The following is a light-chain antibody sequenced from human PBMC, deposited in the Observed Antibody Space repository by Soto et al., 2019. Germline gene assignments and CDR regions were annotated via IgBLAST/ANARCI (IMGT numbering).Light chain of an antibody. Sequence: EILLTQSPGTLSLSPGERVTLSCRASQSVGSLLAWYQQKPGQAPRLLIYDASNRATGIPARFSGSGSGTDFTLTISSLEPEDFAVYYCQQRSNWPITFGQGTRLEIK. J-gene: IGKJ5*01. CDR3: QQRSNWPIT. CDR2: DAS. CDR1: QSVGSL. V-gene: IGKV3-11*01.